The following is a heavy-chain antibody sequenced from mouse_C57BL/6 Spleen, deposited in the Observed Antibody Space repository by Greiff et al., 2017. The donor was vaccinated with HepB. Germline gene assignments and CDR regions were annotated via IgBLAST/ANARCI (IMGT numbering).Heavy chain of an antibody. Sequence: QVQLQQSGAELVRPGTSVKVSCKASGYAFTNYLIEWVKQRPGQGLEWIGVINPGSGGTNYNEKFKGKATLTADKSSSTACMQLSSLTSEDSAVYFCARYGSTHYYAMDYWGQGTSVTVSS. CDR1: GYAFTNYL. V-gene: IGHV1-54*01. CDR2: INPGSGGT. CDR3: ARYGSTHYYAMDY. J-gene: IGHJ4*01. D-gene: IGHD1-1*02.